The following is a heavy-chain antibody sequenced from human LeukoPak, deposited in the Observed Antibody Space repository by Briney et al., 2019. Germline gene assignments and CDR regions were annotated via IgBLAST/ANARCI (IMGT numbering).Heavy chain of an antibody. CDR3: ARGRPGLASAGIYDF. D-gene: IGHD6-13*01. CDR2: MNPNTDKT. CDR1: GYTFTIFD. Sequence: ASVKVSSKPFGYTFTIFDINWGERATGQELKWLGWMNPNTDKTGFARNFQGRVTMTKNISISTAYMEVTSLTYEDTAIYYCARGRPGLASAGIYDFWGQGTLITVSS. J-gene: IGHJ4*02. V-gene: IGHV1-8*01.